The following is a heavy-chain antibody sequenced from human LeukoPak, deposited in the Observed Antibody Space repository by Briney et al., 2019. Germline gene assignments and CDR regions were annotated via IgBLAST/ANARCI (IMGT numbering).Heavy chain of an antibody. CDR3: AKYLSGSFDY. D-gene: IGHD3-22*01. Sequence: GGSLRLPCAASGFTFSTYNIHWVRQAPGKGLEWVAVISYDGRNKYYADSVKGRFTISRDNSKNTLYPQMNSLRAEDTAVYYCAKYLSGSFDYWGQGTLVTVSS. CDR2: ISYDGRNK. J-gene: IGHJ4*02. V-gene: IGHV3-30*18. CDR1: GFTFSTYN.